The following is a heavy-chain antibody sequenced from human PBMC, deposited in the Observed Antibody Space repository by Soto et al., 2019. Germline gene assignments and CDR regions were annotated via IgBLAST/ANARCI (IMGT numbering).Heavy chain of an antibody. V-gene: IGHV4-31*03. J-gene: IGHJ6*02. CDR1: GGSISSGGYY. CDR2: IYYSGST. D-gene: IGHD1-1*01. Sequence: QVQLQESGPGLVKPSQTLSLTCTVSGGSISSGGYYWSWIRQHPGKGLEWIGYIYYSGSTYYNPSLKSRVTISVDTSKNQFSLKLSSVTAADTAVYYCARESYNPGAYYGTDVWGQGTTVTVSS. CDR3: ARESYNPGAYYGTDV.